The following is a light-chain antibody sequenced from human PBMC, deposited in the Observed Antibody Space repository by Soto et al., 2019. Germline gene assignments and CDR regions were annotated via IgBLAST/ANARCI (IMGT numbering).Light chain of an antibody. CDR1: TSNIGRNS. J-gene: IGLJ2*01. Sequence: QSVLTQATSVSGAPGRSVTISCSGGTSNIGRNSVNWYQQFPGTAPKLLIYMNDRRPSGVPDRFSAFRSGASASLAINGLQSEDGATYYCAAWDDNLNVVFGGGTKLTVL. V-gene: IGLV1-44*01. CDR2: MND. CDR3: AAWDDNLNVV.